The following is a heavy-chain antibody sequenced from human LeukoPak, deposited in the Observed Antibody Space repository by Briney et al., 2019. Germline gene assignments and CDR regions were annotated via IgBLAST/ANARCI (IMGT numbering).Heavy chain of an antibody. Sequence: PSETLSLTCTVSCASVSSKCYWNWIRQTPGKGLEWIGNVYYSGSTNYNPSLRSRVTISADTSKNQFSLILSSVTAADTAIYYCAKDVGTYPDLRYFDYWGQGFLVTVSS. V-gene: IGHV4-61*01. CDR1: CASVSSKCY. J-gene: IGHJ4*02. CDR2: VYYSGST. CDR3: AKDVGTYPDLRYFDY.